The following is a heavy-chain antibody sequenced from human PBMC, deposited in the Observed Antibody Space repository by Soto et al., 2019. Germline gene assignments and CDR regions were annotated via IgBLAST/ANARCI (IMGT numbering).Heavy chain of an antibody. CDR1: GFTFSSYW. D-gene: IGHD2-2*01. CDR3: ARWGDYCSSTSCLDY. CDR2: IKQDGSEK. Sequence: TGGSLRLSCAASGFTFSSYWMSWVRQAPGKGLEWVANIKQDGSEKYYVDSVKGRFTISRDNAKNSLYLQMNSLRAEDTAVYYCARWGDYCSSTSCLDYWGQGTLVTVSS. J-gene: IGHJ4*02. V-gene: IGHV3-7*01.